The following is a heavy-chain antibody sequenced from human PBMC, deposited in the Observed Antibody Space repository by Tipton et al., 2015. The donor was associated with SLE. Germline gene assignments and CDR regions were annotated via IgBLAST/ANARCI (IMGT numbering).Heavy chain of an antibody. Sequence: SLRLSCAASGFTFSSYAMSWVRQAPGKGLEWVSLFHSGGSTYYADSVKGRFTISRDNSKNTLYLQMNSLRTEDTAVYYCAKDRMEGRYNGLDGWGRGTSVTVSS. CDR1: GFTFSSYA. D-gene: IGHD3-3*01. CDR2: FHSGGST. J-gene: IGHJ6*02. CDR3: AKDRMEGRYNGLDG. V-gene: IGHV3-23*03.